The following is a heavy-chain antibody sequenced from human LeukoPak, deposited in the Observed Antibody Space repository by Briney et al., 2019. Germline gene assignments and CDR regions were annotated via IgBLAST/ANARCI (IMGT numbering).Heavy chain of an antibody. CDR1: GFTFTNYW. CDR3: ARGGWFGELLFDY. Sequence: PGGSLRLSCATSGFTFTNYWMVWVRQAPGKGLVRVSRINSDGRTTNYADSVKGRFTISRDNAKNSLYLQMNSLRAEDTALYYCARGGWFGELLFDYWGQGTLVTVSS. J-gene: IGHJ4*02. CDR2: INSDGRTT. D-gene: IGHD3-10*01. V-gene: IGHV3-74*01.